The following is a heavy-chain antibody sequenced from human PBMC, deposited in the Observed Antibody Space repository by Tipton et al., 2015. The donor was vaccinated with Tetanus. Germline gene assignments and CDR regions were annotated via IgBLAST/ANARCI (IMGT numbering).Heavy chain of an antibody. CDR2: VYYNGNT. V-gene: IGHV4-59*04. CDR1: GASFSDYY. J-gene: IGHJ5*02. Sequence: TLSLTCAVYGASFSDYYWSWIRQAPGKGLEWIGNVYYNGNTYYNASLESRVTISIDRSRNQFSLKVTSVTAADTAVYYCATQTDNWFDPWGQGILVTVSS. CDR3: ATQTDNWFDP.